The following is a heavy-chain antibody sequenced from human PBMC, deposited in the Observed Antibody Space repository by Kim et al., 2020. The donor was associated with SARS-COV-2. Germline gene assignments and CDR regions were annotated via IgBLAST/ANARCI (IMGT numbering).Heavy chain of an antibody. J-gene: IGHJ6*02. CDR2: INPSGGST. D-gene: IGHD5-12*01. V-gene: IGHV1-46*01. CDR3: ASEGDFYNYPLYYYYYGMDV. CDR1: GYTFTSYY. Sequence: ASVKVSCKASGYTFTSYYMHWVRQAPGQGLEWMGIINPSGGSTIYAQKFQGRVTMTRDTSTSTVYMELSSLRSEDTAVYYCASEGDFYNYPLYYYYYGMDVWGQGTTVTVSS.